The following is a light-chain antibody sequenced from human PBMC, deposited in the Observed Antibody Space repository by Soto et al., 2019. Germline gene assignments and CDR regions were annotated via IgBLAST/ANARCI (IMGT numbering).Light chain of an antibody. V-gene: IGLV1-44*01. CDR2: NNN. Sequence: QSVLTQPPSASGTPGQRVTISCSGGNSNIGTNAVNWYQQLPGTAPKLLIYNNNQRPSGVPDRFSGSKSGTSASLAISGLQSEDEADYYCAAWDDRLNGYVFGTGTKVTVL. CDR3: AAWDDRLNGYV. CDR1: NSNIGTNA. J-gene: IGLJ1*01.